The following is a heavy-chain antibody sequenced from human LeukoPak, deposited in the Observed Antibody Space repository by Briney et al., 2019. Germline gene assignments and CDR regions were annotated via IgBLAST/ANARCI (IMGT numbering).Heavy chain of an antibody. J-gene: IGHJ4*02. D-gene: IGHD7-27*01. V-gene: IGHV3-48*01. CDR3: ARPPGDY. Sequence: GGSLRLSCTASGFTFSSYWMHWVRQAPGKGLEWVSYISSSSSTIYYADSVKGRFTISRDNAKNSLYLQMNSLRAEDTAVYYCARPPGDYWGQGTLVTVSS. CDR1: GFTFSSYW. CDR2: ISSSSSTI.